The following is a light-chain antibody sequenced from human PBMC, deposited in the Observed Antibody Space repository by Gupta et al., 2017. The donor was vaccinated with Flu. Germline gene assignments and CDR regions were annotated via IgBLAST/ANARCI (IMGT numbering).Light chain of an antibody. J-gene: IGLJ1*01. CDR2: EGS. V-gene: IGLV2-23*01. CDR1: SSDVGSYNL. CDR3: CSYAGSSTHYV. Sequence: QSALTQPAPVSGSPGQSITISCTGTSSDVGSYNLVSWYQQHPGKAPKLMIYEGSKRPSGVSKRFSGSKSGNTASLTISGLQAEDEADYYCCSYAGSSTHYVFGTGTKVTVL.